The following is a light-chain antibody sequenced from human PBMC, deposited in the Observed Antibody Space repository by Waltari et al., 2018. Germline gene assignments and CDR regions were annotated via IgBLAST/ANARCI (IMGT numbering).Light chain of an antibody. Sequence: AIRMTQSPSSLSASTGDRVTITCRASQVISSYLAWYQQKPGKAPKLLIYAASTLHNGVPSRFSGSGSGTDFTLTISCLQSEDFATYYCQQYYSYPRTFGQGTKVEIK. CDR2: AAS. V-gene: IGKV1-8*01. J-gene: IGKJ1*01. CDR1: QVISSY. CDR3: QQYYSYPRT.